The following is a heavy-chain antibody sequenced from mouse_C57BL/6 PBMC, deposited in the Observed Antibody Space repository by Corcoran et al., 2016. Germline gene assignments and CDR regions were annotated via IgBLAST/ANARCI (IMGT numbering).Heavy chain of an antibody. CDR2: ISPGSGNT. D-gene: IGHD2-5*01. CDR3: AGSNYPYWYFDV. Sequence: QVQLQQSGPELVKPGASVKISCKASGYSFTSYYIHWVKQRPGQGLEWIGWISPGSGNTKYNEKFKGKATLTADTSSSTAYMQLSSLTSEDSAVYYCAGSNYPYWYFDVWGTGTTVTVSS. V-gene: IGHV1-66*01. J-gene: IGHJ1*03. CDR1: GYSFTSYY.